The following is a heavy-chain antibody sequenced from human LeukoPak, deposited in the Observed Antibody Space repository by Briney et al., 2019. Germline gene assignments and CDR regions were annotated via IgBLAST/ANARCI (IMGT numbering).Heavy chain of an antibody. CDR3: ARGGIVATIDY. Sequence: ASVKVPCKASGGTFSSYAISWVRQAPGQGLEWMGRIIPILGIANYAQKFQGRVTITADKSTSTAYMELSSLRSEDTAVYYCARGGIVATIDYWGQGTLVTVSS. D-gene: IGHD5-12*01. CDR2: IIPILGIA. J-gene: IGHJ4*02. CDR1: GGTFSSYA. V-gene: IGHV1-69*04.